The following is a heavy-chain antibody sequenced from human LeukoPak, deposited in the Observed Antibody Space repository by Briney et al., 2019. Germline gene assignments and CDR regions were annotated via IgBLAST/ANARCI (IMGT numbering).Heavy chain of an antibody. V-gene: IGHV1-24*01. J-gene: IGHJ4*02. CDR2: FDPEDGET. CDR3: ATDFLVGDIW. CDR1: GYTLTELS. D-gene: IGHD3-16*01. Sequence: ASVKVSCKVSGYTLTELSIHWVRQAPGKGLEWMGGFDPEDGETIYAQNFQGRVTKTEDTTTDTAYMELSSLRSEDTAVYYCATDFLVGDIWWGQGTLVTVSS.